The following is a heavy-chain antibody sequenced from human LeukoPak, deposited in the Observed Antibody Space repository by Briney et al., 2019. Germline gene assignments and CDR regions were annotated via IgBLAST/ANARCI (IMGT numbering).Heavy chain of an antibody. J-gene: IGHJ4*02. D-gene: IGHD3-3*01. Sequence: VESLRLSCAASGFTFSSYERNWVRQAPGKGLEWFSYISSSGSTIYYADSVKGRFTISRDNAKNSLYLQMNSLRAEDTAVYYCARGTSSYDFWSGYYTFDYWGQGTLVTVSS. CDR1: GFTFSSYE. CDR3: ARGTSSYDFWSGYYTFDY. CDR2: ISSSGSTI. V-gene: IGHV3-48*03.